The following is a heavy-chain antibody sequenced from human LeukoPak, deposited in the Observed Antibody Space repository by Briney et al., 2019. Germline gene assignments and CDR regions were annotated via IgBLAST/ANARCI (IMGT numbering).Heavy chain of an antibody. Sequence: GGSLRLSCAASGFTFSSYAMSWVRQAPGKGLEWVSAISGSGGSTYYADSVKGRFTISRDNSKNTLYLQMNSLRAEDTAVYYCAKVPRYYHDSSGQYYFDYWGQGTLVTVSS. J-gene: IGHJ4*02. D-gene: IGHD3-22*01. CDR1: GFTFSSYA. CDR3: AKVPRYYHDSSGQYYFDY. CDR2: ISGSGGST. V-gene: IGHV3-23*01.